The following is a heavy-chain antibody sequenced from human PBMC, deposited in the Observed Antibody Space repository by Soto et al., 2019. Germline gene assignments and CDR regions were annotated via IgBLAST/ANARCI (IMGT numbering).Heavy chain of an antibody. CDR1: GFTFSGYG. Sequence: QVQLVESGGGVVQPGRSLRLSCAASGFTFSGYGMHWVRQAPGKGLEWVAVIWYDGSNENYADSVKGRFTISRDNSKNTLYLQMNSLRAEDTAVYYCTRRYYDGWYSDYWGQGTLVTVSS. CDR3: TRRYYDGWYSDY. CDR2: IWYDGSNE. D-gene: IGHD3-3*01. V-gene: IGHV3-33*01. J-gene: IGHJ4*02.